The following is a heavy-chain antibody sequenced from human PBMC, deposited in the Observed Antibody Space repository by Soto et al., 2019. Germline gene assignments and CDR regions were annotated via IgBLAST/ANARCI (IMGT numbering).Heavy chain of an antibody. V-gene: IGHV4-34*01. J-gene: IGHJ5*02. D-gene: IGHD2-15*01. CDR2: INHSGST. Sequence: PSETLSLTCAVYGGSFSGHYWSWIRQSPGKGLEWIGEINHSGSTNQNPSLKSRGTISVDTSKNQFSLRLRSATAADTALYFCARHYSAVRKNNWFDPWGHGIMVTVSS. CDR3: ARHYSAVRKNNWFDP. CDR1: GGSFSGHY.